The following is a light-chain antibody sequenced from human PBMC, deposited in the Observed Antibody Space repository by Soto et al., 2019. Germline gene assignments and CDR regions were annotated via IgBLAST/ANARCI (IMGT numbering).Light chain of an antibody. Sequence: EFLLTQSPATLSGSPGERATLSCGASQSVSNNLAWYQQKPGQAPRLIIYGASTRATGIPARFSGSGSGTDFTLTISSLQSEDFAVYSCQKYNKWPITFGQGTRRRL. CDR2: GAS. CDR3: QKYNKWPIT. V-gene: IGKV3D-15*01. CDR1: QSVSNN. J-gene: IGKJ5*01.